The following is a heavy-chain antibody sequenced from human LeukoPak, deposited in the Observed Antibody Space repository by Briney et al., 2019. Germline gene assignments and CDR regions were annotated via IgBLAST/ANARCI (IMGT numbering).Heavy chain of an antibody. J-gene: IGHJ4*02. CDR3: GTLLSNGPFDY. V-gene: IGHV1-2*02. Sequence: ASLKVSCKASGYTFTGYYMHWVRQAPGQGLEWMGWIYPNTGATKYARKFQGRVTMTRDTSISTAYMELSGLRSDDTAVYYCGTLLSNGPFDYWGQGSLVTVSS. CDR1: GYTFTGYY. CDR2: IYPNTGAT.